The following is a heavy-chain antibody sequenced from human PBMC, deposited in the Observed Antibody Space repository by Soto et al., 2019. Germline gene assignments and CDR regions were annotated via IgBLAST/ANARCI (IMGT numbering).Heavy chain of an antibody. CDR2: IRAYNGNT. CDR1: GYTFTSYG. V-gene: IGHV1-18*01. J-gene: IGHJ6*02. CDR3: ATIMGSYYYYYGMDV. D-gene: IGHD1-26*01. Sequence: QVQLVQSGAEVKKPGASVKVSCKASGYTFTSYGISWVRQAPGQGLEWMGWIRAYNGNTNYAQKLQGRVTMTTDTSTSTAYMELRSLRSDDTAVYYCATIMGSYYYYYGMDVWGQGTTVTVSS.